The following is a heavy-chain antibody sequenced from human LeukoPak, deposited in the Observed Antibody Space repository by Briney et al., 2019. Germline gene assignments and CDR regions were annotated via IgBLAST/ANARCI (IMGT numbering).Heavy chain of an antibody. V-gene: IGHV4-59*08. D-gene: IGHD3-10*01. CDR3: AASSHSGSYRAY. J-gene: IGHJ4*02. CDR2: SHDSGES. Sequence: PSETVSHTCSVSGGSISYYYWSWIRQTPGKGLEWIGYSHDSGESNYNPSLQSRVIISRDTSKNQFSLNLMSVTAADTAVYYCAASSHSGSYRAYWGQGTPVTVSS. CDR1: GGSISYYY.